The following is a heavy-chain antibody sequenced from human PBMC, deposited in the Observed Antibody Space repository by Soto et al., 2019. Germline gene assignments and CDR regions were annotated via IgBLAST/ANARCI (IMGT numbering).Heavy chain of an antibody. CDR1: GYTFTGHY. J-gene: IGHJ4*02. CDR3: GRGRSGQIVVFY. CDR2: IGPESGAT. D-gene: IGHD3-22*01. Sequence: ASVKVSCKASGYTFTGHYIHWVRQAPEQGPEWMGEIGPESGATRYAQKFQGRVTMTTDMSITTAYMELNNLSPDDTAVYYCGRGRSGQIVVFYWGQVTPVTVSS. V-gene: IGHV1-2*02.